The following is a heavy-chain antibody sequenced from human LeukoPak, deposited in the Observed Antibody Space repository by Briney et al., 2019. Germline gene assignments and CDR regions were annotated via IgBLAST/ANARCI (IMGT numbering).Heavy chain of an antibody. V-gene: IGHV4-61*02. CDR2: IYYSGST. J-gene: IGHJ4*02. D-gene: IGHD5-18*01. CDR3: ARHFYTAMVSIYFDY. CDR1: GGSISSGSYY. Sequence: SQTLSLTCTVSGGSISSGSYYWSWIRQPAGKGLEWIGRIYYSGSTYYNPSLKSRVTISVDTPKNQFSLKLSSVTAADTAVYYRARHFYTAMVSIYFDYWGQGTLVTVSS.